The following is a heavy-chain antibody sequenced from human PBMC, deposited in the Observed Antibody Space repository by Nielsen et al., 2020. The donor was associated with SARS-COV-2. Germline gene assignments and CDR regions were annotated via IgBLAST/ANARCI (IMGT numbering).Heavy chain of an antibody. CDR3: ARGDYLDYGDLRGAFDI. V-gene: IGHV3-73*01. CDR1: GFTFSGSA. CDR2: IRSKANSYAT. D-gene: IGHD4-17*01. J-gene: IGHJ3*02. Sequence: GGSLRLSCAASGFTFSGSAMHWVRQASGKGLEWVGRIRSKANSYATAYAASVKGRFTISRDNAKNSLYLQMNSLRAEDTAVYYCARGDYLDYGDLRGAFDIWGQGTMVTVSS.